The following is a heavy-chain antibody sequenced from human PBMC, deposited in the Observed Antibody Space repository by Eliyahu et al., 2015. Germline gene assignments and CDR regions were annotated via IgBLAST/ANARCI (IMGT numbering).Heavy chain of an antibody. Sequence: QLVQSGGGLVQPGGSLRLSCAASGFXFSSFWMXWVRXVPGKGXGWLAYXEXDGSRVNYADSVRGRFTISRDNAKNTLYLQMNDLRVEDTALYYCARDRPHSWFDPWGQGTLVTVSS. D-gene: IGHD6-6*01. CDR1: GFXFSSFW. CDR3: ARDRPHSWFDP. CDR2: XEXDGSRV. V-gene: IGHV3-74*01. J-gene: IGHJ5*02.